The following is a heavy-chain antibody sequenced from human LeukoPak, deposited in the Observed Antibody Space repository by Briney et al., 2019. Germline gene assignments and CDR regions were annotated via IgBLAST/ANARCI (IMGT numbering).Heavy chain of an antibody. D-gene: IGHD3-22*01. Sequence: SETLSLTCTVSGGSISSGSYYWSWIRQPAGKGLEWIGRIYTSGSTNYNPSLKSRVTISVDTSKNQFSPKLSSVTAADTAVYYCARVVYYDSSGYYYPLYYFDYWGQGTLVTVSS. CDR2: IYTSGST. V-gene: IGHV4-61*02. CDR1: GGSISSGSYY. CDR3: ARVVYYDSSGYYYPLYYFDY. J-gene: IGHJ4*02.